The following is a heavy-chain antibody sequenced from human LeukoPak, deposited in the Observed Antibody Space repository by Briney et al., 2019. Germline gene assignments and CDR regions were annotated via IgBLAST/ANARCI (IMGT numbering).Heavy chain of an antibody. V-gene: IGHV1-69*04. CDR1: GGTFSSYA. CDR3: ARGGVGATTCHFDS. D-gene: IGHD1-26*01. CDR2: IIPILGIA. Sequence: SVKVSCKASGGTFSSYAISWVRQAPGQGLEWMGRIIPILGIANYAQKFQGRVTVTADKSTSTAYMELSSLRSEDTAVYYCARGGVGATTCHFDSWGQGTLVTVSS. J-gene: IGHJ4*02.